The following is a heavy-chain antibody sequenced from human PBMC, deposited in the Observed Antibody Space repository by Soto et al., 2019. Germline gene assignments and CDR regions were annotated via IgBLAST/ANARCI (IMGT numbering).Heavy chain of an antibody. CDR3: ARLNINWFDP. CDR1: GGSISSSRYY. J-gene: IGHJ5*02. CDR2: IYYSGST. V-gene: IGHV4-39*01. Sequence: SEKFSDRYSGSGGSISSSRYYVGWTRQPPGKGLEWIGSIYYSGSTYYNPSLKSRVTISVDTSKNQFSLKLSSVTAADTAVYYCARLNINWFDPWGQGTLVTVS.